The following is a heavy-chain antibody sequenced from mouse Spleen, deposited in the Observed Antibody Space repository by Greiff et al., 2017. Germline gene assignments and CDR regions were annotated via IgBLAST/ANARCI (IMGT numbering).Heavy chain of an antibody. CDR3: ARKGYGSSYVGAMDY. CDR2: IYPGDGDT. CDR1: GYAFSSYW. V-gene: IGHV1-80*01. D-gene: IGHD1-1*01. Sequence: VQLQQSGAELVKPGASVKISCKASGYAFSSYWMNWVKQRPGKGLEWIGQIYPGDGDTNYNGKFKGKATLTADKSSSTAYMQLSSLTSEDSAVYFCARKGYGSSYVGAMDYWGQGTSVTVSS. J-gene: IGHJ4*01.